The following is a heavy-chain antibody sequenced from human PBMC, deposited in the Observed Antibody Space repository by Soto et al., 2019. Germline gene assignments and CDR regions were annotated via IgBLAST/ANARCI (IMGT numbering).Heavy chain of an antibody. V-gene: IGHV3-33*01. Sequence: QVQLVESGGGVVQPGRSLRLSCAASGFSFSTYGMHWVRQAPGTGLEWVAVIWYDGSHKDYADSVKGRFTISRDNSKNTLYLQISSLTVEDKAGYYCARAVGPFDYWCQGTLVAVAS. CDR2: IWYDGSHK. CDR3: ARAVGPFDY. D-gene: IGHD1-26*01. J-gene: IGHJ4*02. CDR1: GFSFSTYG.